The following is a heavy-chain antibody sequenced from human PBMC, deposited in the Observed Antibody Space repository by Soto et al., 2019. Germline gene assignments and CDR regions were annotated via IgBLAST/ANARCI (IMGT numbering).Heavy chain of an antibody. CDR1: GFTFSSYS. CDR2: ISSSSSTI. Sequence: EVQLVESGGGLVQPGGSLRLSCAASGFTFSSYSMNWVRQAPGKGLEWVSYISSSSSTIYYADSVKGRFTISRDNAKNALYLQLSSLWAEDTAVYYCARHPERIAEIGWFDPWGQGTLVTVSS. D-gene: IGHD6-13*01. CDR3: ARHPERIAEIGWFDP. V-gene: IGHV3-48*01. J-gene: IGHJ5*02.